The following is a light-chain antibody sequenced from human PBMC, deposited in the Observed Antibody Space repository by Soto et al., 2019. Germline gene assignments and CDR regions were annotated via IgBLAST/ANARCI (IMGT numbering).Light chain of an antibody. CDR3: QQYGSSRLT. J-gene: IGKJ4*01. Sequence: DIVMTQSPDSLAVSLGERATINCKSSQSVLYSSNNKNYLTWYQQKPGQAPRLLIYGASSRATGIPDRFSGSGSGTDFTLTISRLEPEDFAVYYCQQYGSSRLTFGGGTKVDIK. CDR1: QSVLYSSNNKNY. CDR2: GAS. V-gene: IGKV4-1*01.